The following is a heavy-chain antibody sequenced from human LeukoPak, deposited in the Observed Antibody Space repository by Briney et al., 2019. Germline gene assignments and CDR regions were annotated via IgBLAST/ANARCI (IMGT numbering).Heavy chain of an antibody. D-gene: IGHD6-19*01. J-gene: IGHJ4*02. V-gene: IGHV4-34*01. Sequence: SETLSLTCAVYGGSFSGYYWSWIRQPPGKGLEWIGEINHSGSTNYNPSLKSRVTISVDTSKNQFSLKLSSVTAADTAVYYCASPPGGSSGWCGYWGQGTLVTVSS. CDR3: ASPPGGSSGWCGY. CDR2: INHSGST. CDR1: GGSFSGYY.